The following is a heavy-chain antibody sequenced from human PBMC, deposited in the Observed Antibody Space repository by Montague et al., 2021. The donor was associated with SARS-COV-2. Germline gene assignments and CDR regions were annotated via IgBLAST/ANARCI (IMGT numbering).Heavy chain of an antibody. J-gene: IGHJ4*02. CDR1: GSSVRSYY. CDR3: ARENTVTTFGGPYYIDS. CDR2: IYDSGST. D-gene: IGHD4-17*01. V-gene: IGHV4-59*02. Sequence: SETLSLTCIVSGSSVRSYYWSWIRQPPGTGLEWIGYIYDSGSTNYNPSLKSRVTISVDTSKNQFSLQLSSVTAADTAVYYCARENTVTTFGGPYYIDSWGQGTLVTVSA.